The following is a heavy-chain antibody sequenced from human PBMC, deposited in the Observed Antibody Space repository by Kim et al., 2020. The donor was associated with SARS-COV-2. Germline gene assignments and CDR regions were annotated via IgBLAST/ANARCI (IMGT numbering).Heavy chain of an antibody. CDR1: GGSISSSGYY. CDR3: ARHGGDPSSYYFMDV. J-gene: IGHJ6*03. CDR2: IYYSGSS. Sequence: SETLSLTCTVSGGSISSSGYYWGWIRQPPGKGLEWIGNIYYSGSSFYNPSLKSRVTISVDTSENQFSLKLSSVTAADTAVYYCARHGGDPSSYYFMDVWGKGTTVTVSS. V-gene: IGHV4-39*01. D-gene: IGHD3-16*01.